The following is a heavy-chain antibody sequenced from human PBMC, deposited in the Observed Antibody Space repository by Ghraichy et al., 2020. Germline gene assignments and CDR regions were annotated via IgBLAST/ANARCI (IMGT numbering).Heavy chain of an antibody. CDR3: ASYDFWSGPEAFHI. CDR1: GFSFNSYT. J-gene: IGHJ3*02. D-gene: IGHD3-3*01. CDR2: VSSNSGYI. V-gene: IGHV3-21*01. Sequence: GESLNISCAASGFSFNSYTMNWVRQAPGKGLEWVSSVSSNSGYIYYADSVKGLFTISRDNATNSLYLQMNSLRAEDTAVYYCASYDFWSGPEAFHIWGQGTTVTVSS.